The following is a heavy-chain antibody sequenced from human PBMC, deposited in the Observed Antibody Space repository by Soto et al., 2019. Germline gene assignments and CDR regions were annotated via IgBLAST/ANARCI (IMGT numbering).Heavy chain of an antibody. V-gene: IGHV4-34*01. Sequence: SETLSLTCAVYGGSFSGYYWSWIRQPPGKGLEWIGEINHSGSTNYNPSLKSRVTISVDTSKNQFSLKLSSVTAADTAVYYCARAQVGAGTRGYYYYYGMDVWGQGTTVTVSS. CDR1: GGSFSGYY. D-gene: IGHD1-26*01. CDR3: ARAQVGAGTRGYYYYYGMDV. J-gene: IGHJ6*02. CDR2: INHSGST.